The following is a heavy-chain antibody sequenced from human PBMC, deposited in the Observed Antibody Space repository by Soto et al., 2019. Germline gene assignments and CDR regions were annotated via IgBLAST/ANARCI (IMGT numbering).Heavy chain of an antibody. J-gene: IGHJ4*02. CDR1: GYTFTNHG. Sequence: QVQLVQSGAEVTKPGASVKVSCKASGYTFTNHGVSWVRQAPGQGLEWMGWISTYNGYTSYSQKLQGRGTMTTDTATSTGYMELRRLRSDETAVYYCVRGGTYYDPSNTYSVFGLGDDDHWGQGTLVTVSS. D-gene: IGHD3-10*01. V-gene: IGHV1-18*01. CDR3: VRGGTYYDPSNTYSVFGLGDDDH. CDR2: ISTYNGYT.